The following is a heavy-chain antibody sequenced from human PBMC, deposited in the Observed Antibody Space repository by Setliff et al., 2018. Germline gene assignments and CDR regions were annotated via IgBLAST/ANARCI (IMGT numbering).Heavy chain of an antibody. CDR2: IYHSGST. CDR3: AEHRSYFDY. CDR1: GYSISNDYF. J-gene: IGHJ4*02. Sequence: KPSETLSLTCTVSGYSISNDYFWGWIRQPPGKGLEWIGSIYHSGSTSYYPSLKSRVTISVDTSKNQFSLNLSSVTAADTAVYYCAEHRSYFDYWGQGTLVTVST. V-gene: IGHV4-38-2*02.